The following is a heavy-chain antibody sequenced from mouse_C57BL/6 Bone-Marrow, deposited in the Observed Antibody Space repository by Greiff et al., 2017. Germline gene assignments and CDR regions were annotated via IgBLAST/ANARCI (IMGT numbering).Heavy chain of an antibody. V-gene: IGHV1-54*01. CDR2: INPGSGGT. Sequence: VKLLESGAELVRPGTSVKVSCKASGYAFTNYLIEWVKQRPGQGLEWIGVINPGSGGTNYNEQFKGKATLTANKSSSTSYMQLSSLTSEDSSVYFCARDYGSSPAYWGQGTLVTVAA. J-gene: IGHJ3*01. CDR1: GYAFTNYL. D-gene: IGHD1-1*01. CDR3: ARDYGSSPAY.